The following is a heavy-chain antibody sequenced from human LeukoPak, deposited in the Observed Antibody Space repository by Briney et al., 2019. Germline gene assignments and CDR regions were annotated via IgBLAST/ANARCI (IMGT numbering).Heavy chain of an antibody. CDR2: IKEDGSVK. CDR3: ARLGYGGSGWYFDY. CDR1: GFTFSRHW. D-gene: IGHD6-19*01. J-gene: IGHJ4*02. V-gene: IGHV3-7*01. Sequence: GGSLRLSCAASGFTFSRHWMDWVRQAPGKGLEWVANIKEDGSVKEYADSVRGRFTISRDNAKNSLYLQMNSLRAEDTAVYYCARLGYGGSGWYFDYWGQGTLVTVSS.